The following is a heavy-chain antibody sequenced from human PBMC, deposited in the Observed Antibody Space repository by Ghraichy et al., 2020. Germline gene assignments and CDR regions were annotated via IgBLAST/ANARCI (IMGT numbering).Heavy chain of an antibody. D-gene: IGHD4-23*01. J-gene: IGHJ4*02. CDR3: ARGWDYGGNSGG. CDR2: ISSSSSYI. Sequence: GGSLRLSCAASGFTFSSYSMNWVRQAPGKGLEWVSSISSSSSYIYYADSVKGRFTISRDNAKNSLYLQMNSLRAEDTAVFYCARGWDYGGNSGGWGQGILVTVSS. CDR1: GFTFSSYS. V-gene: IGHV3-21*01.